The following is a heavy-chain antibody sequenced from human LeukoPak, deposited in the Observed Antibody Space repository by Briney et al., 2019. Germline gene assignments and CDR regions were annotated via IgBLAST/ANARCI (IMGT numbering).Heavy chain of an antibody. D-gene: IGHD6-19*01. V-gene: IGHV4-59*12. CDR3: ARGRSSGWSKRGSWFDP. Sequence: PSETLSLTCTVSGGSISSYYWSWIRQPPGKGLEWIGYIYYSGSTNYNPSLKSRVTISVDTSKNQFSLKLSSVTAADTAVYYCARGRSSGWSKRGSWFDPWGQGTLVTVSS. CDR2: IYYSGST. J-gene: IGHJ5*02. CDR1: GGSISSYY.